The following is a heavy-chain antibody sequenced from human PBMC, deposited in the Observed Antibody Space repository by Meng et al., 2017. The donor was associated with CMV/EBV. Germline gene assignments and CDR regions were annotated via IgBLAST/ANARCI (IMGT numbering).Heavy chain of an antibody. Sequence: GESLKISCVASGFTFSNGWMNWVRQAPGKGLEWVARIKSKSVGGTTDYAAPVMGRFSISRDDSKKTLHLQMNSLKIEDTAVYYCAKYALVVVPAAIPDYFDYWGQGTLVTVSS. CDR3: AKYALVVVPAAIPDYFDY. CDR2: IKSKSVGGTT. V-gene: IGHV3-15*01. CDR1: GFTFSNGW. J-gene: IGHJ4*02. D-gene: IGHD2-2*01.